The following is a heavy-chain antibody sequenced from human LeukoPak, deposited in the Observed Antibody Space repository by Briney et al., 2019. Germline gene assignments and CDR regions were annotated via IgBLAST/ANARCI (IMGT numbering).Heavy chain of an antibody. CDR3: ARAFHSYGLYYYYYYMDV. D-gene: IGHD5-18*01. Sequence: GGSLRLSCAASGFTFSSYGMHWVRQAPGKGLEWVAFIRFDGSNKYYADSGKGRFTISRDNFKNTLYLQMNSLRAEDTAVYYCARAFHSYGLYYYYYYMDVWGKGTTVTVSS. V-gene: IGHV3-30*02. CDR2: IRFDGSNK. CDR1: GFTFSSYG. J-gene: IGHJ6*03.